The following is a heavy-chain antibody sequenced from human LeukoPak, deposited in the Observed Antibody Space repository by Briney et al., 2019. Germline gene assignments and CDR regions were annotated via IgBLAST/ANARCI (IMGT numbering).Heavy chain of an antibody. CDR1: GFTFSSYA. CDR3: AKGLGAAAVNFDY. CDR2: ISYDGSNK. V-gene: IGHV3-30-3*01. J-gene: IGHJ4*02. D-gene: IGHD6-13*01. Sequence: GGSLRLSCAASGFTFSSYAMHWVRQAPGKGLEWVAVISYDGSNKYYADSVKGRFTISRDNSKNTLYLQMNSLRAEDTAVYYCAKGLGAAAVNFDYWGQGTLVTVSS.